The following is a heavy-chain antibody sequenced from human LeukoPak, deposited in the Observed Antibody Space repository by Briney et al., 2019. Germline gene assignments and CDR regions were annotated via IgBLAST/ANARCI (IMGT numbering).Heavy chain of an antibody. CDR1: GFTFSSYS. J-gene: IGHJ6*02. D-gene: IGHD2-2*01. CDR2: ISSSSSYI. CDR3: ARDLERDIVVVPAARAAVYSYYGMDV. Sequence: PGGSLRLSCAASGFTFSSYSMNWVRQAPGKGLEWVSSISSSSSYIYYADSVKGRFTISRDNSKNTVDLQMNSLRAEDTAVYYCARDLERDIVVVPAARAAVYSYYGMDVWGQGTAVTVS. V-gene: IGHV3-21*01.